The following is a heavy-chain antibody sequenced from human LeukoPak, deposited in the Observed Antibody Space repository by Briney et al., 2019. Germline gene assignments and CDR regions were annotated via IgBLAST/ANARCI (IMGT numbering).Heavy chain of an antibody. J-gene: IGHJ4*02. CDR3: ARGGVPYALDY. Sequence: DSVKGRFTISRDNFKNTLYLQMNSLRAEDTAVYYCARGGVPYALDYWGQGTLVTVSS. V-gene: IGHV3-30*07. D-gene: IGHD3-10*01.